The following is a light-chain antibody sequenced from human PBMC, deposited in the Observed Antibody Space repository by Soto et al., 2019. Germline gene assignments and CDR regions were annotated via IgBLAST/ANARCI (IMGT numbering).Light chain of an antibody. V-gene: IGLV2-14*01. CDR2: DVS. J-gene: IGLJ1*01. Sequence: QSVLTQPASVSGSPGQSITISCTGTSSDVGGYNYVSWYQQHPGIAPKLMIYDVSNRPSGVSNRFSGSKSGNTASLTISGLQAEDEDDYYCSSYTSSSTLLYVFGTGTKVTVL. CDR1: SSDVGGYNY. CDR3: SSYTSSSTLLYV.